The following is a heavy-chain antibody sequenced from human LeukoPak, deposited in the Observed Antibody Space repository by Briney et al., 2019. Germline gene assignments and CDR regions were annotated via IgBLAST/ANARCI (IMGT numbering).Heavy chain of an antibody. V-gene: IGHV3-21*01. CDR3: ASYCSSTSCYTYYYGMDV. CDR1: GFTFSSYS. D-gene: IGHD2-2*01. Sequence: GGSLRLSCAASGFTFSSYSMNWVRQAPGKGLEWVSSISSSSSYIYYADSVKGRFTISRDNAKNSLYLQMNSLRADDTAVYYCASYCSSTSCYTYYYGMDVWGKGTTVTVSS. J-gene: IGHJ6*04. CDR2: ISSSSSYI.